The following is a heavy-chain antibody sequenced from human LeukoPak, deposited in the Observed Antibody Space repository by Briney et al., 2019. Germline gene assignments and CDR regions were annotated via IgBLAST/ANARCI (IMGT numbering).Heavy chain of an antibody. D-gene: IGHD2/OR15-2a*01. Sequence: PGGSLRLSCAASGFSFSNYEMNWVRQAPGKGLEWVSFIFSSSTYIYYTDSVKGRFTISRDNARNSLYLQMDNLRAEDTGVYYCARDFYDGFALDYWGQGTLVTVSS. CDR3: ARDFYDGFALDY. V-gene: IGHV3-21*03. CDR2: IFSSSTYI. J-gene: IGHJ4*02. CDR1: GFSFSNYE.